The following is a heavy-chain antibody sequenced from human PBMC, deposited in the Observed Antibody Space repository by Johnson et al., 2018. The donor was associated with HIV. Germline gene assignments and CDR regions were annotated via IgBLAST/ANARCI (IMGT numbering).Heavy chain of an antibody. Sequence: QVQLVESGGGVVQPGRSLRLSCEASGFTLSSYAMHWVRQAPGKGLEWVAVISYDGSLEYYADSVKGRFTISRDNSRNTLYLQLSSLRAEDTAVFYCARDLRGAYAYDYGSDGFDLWGQGTMVTVSS. V-gene: IGHV3-30*04. D-gene: IGHD3-16*01. J-gene: IGHJ3*01. CDR2: ISYDGSLE. CDR3: ARDLRGAYAYDYGSDGFDL. CDR1: GFTLSSYA.